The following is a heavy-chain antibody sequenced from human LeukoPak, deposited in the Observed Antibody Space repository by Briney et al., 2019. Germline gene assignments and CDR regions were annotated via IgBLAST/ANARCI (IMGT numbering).Heavy chain of an antibody. CDR3: ARSRPIIVVVPAAMDY. V-gene: IGHV1-18*01. J-gene: IGHJ4*02. D-gene: IGHD2-2*01. CDR1: GYTFTIYG. Sequence: ASVTVSFTASGYTFTIYGISWVRQAPGQGLEWMGWISAYNGNTNYAQKLQGRVTMTTDTSTSTAYMELRSLRSDDTAVYYCARSRPIIVVVPAAMDYWGQGTLVTVSS. CDR2: ISAYNGNT.